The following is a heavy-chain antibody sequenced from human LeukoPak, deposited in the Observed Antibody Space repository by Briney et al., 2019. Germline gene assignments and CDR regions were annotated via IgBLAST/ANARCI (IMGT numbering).Heavy chain of an antibody. Sequence: SETLSLTCTVSGGSISRSRDYWGWIRQPPGKGLEWIGSIYYSGSTYSNPSLKSRVTISGDTSKNRFSLKLSSVTAADTAMYYCARVSGYDWESFYDYWGQGSLVTVSS. CDR1: GGSISRSRDY. D-gene: IGHD5-12*01. CDR3: ARVSGYDWESFYDY. V-gene: IGHV4-39*07. J-gene: IGHJ4*02. CDR2: IYYSGST.